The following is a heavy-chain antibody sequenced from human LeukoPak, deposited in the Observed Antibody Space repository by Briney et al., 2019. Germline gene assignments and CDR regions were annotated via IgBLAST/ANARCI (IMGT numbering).Heavy chain of an antibody. V-gene: IGHV3-7*01. D-gene: IGHD3-10*01. Sequence: PGGSLRLSCAASGFTFSSYWMSWVRQAPGKGLEWVANIKQDGSEKYYVDSAKGRFTISRDNAKNSLYLQMNSLRAEDTAVYYCARDGWFGELLPFDYWGQGTLVTVSS. CDR1: GFTFSSYW. CDR3: ARDGWFGELLPFDY. CDR2: IKQDGSEK. J-gene: IGHJ4*02.